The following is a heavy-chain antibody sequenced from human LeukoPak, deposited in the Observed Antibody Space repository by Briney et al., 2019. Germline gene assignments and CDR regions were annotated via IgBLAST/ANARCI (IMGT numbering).Heavy chain of an antibody. Sequence: PGGSLRLSCAASGFTFSSYAMSWVRQAPGKGLEWVSGISGSGGSTYYADCVKGRFTISRDNSKNTLYLQMNSLRAEDTAVYYCAKEGAFWSGYYKDYWGQGTLVTVSS. J-gene: IGHJ4*02. CDR3: AKEGAFWSGYYKDY. D-gene: IGHD3-3*01. V-gene: IGHV3-23*01. CDR2: ISGSGGST. CDR1: GFTFSSYA.